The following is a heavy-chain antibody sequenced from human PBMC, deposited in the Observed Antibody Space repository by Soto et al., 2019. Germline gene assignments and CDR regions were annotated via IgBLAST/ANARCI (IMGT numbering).Heavy chain of an antibody. J-gene: IGHJ6*02. CDR3: AREGDIVVYSSRVMDV. D-gene: IGHD2-15*01. Sequence: GGSLRLSCAASGFTFSSYSMNWVRQAPGKGLEWVSSISSSSSYIYYADSVKGRFTISRDNAKNSLYLQMNSLRAEDTAVYYCAREGDIVVYSSRVMDVWGQGTTVTV. CDR1: GFTFSSYS. CDR2: ISSSSSYI. V-gene: IGHV3-21*01.